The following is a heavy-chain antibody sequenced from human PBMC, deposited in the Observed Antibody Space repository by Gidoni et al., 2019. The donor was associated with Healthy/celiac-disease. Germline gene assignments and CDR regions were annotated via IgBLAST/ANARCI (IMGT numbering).Heavy chain of an antibody. V-gene: IGHV4-38-2*02. J-gene: IGHJ4*02. CDR3: AREEVGATAD. Sequence: QVQLQDSGPGLVKHSETLSLTCTVSGYSISSGYYWGWIRQPPGKGLEWIGSIYHSGSTYYNTSLKSRVTISVDTSKNQFSLKLSSVTAADTAVYYCAREEVGATADWGQGTLVTVSS. CDR1: GYSISSGYY. CDR2: IYHSGST. D-gene: IGHD1-26*01.